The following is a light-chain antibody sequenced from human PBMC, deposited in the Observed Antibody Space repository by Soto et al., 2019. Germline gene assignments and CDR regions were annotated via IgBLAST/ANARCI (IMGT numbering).Light chain of an antibody. CDR2: QDR. CDR3: QAWDSSTFYV. CDR1: KLGEKY. V-gene: IGLV3-1*01. Sequence: SYELTQPPSVSVSPGQTATITCSGDKLGEKYACWYQQKPGQSPVLVIYQDRKRPSGIPERFSGSNSGNTATLTISGTQAMDEADYYCQAWDSSTFYVFGTGTQLTVL. J-gene: IGLJ1*01.